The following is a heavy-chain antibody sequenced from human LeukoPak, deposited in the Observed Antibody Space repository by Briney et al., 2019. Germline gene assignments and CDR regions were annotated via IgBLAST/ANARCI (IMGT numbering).Heavy chain of an antibody. CDR2: INHSGST. V-gene: IGHV4-30-4*01. Sequence: SQTLSLTCTVSGGSISSGDYYWSWIRQPPGKGLEWIGEINHSGSTDYNPSLKSRVTISVDTSKNQFSLKLSSVTAADTAVYYCARGGYDFWSGYYTDWFDPWGQGTLVTVSS. CDR3: ARGGYDFWSGYYTDWFDP. CDR1: GGSISSGDYY. J-gene: IGHJ5*02. D-gene: IGHD3-3*01.